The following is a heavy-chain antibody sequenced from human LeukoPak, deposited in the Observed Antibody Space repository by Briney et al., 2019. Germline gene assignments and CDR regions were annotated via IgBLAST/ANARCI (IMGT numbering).Heavy chain of an antibody. CDR2: ISAYNGNT. V-gene: IGHV1-18*01. Sequence: GASVKVSCKASGYTFTSYGISWVRQAPGQGLEWMGWISAYNGNTNYAQKLQGRVTMTTDTSTSTAYMELRSLRSDDTAVYYCARDQAPSIVGATGWYFDLWGRGTLVTVSS. J-gene: IGHJ2*01. D-gene: IGHD1-26*01. CDR1: GYTFTSYG. CDR3: ARDQAPSIVGATGWYFDL.